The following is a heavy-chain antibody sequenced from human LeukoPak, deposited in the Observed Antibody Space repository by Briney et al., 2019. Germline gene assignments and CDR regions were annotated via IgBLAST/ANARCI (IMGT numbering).Heavy chain of an antibody. CDR1: GFTFSSYS. J-gene: IGHJ4*02. CDR2: ISSSSSYI. V-gene: IGHV3-21*01. D-gene: IGHD4-17*01. Sequence: GGSLRLSCAASGFTFSSYSMNWVRQAPGKGLEWVSSISSSSSYIYYAGSVKGRFTISRDNAKNSLYLQMNSLRAEDTAVYYCARDDLDYGDYSAFDYWGQGTLVTVSS. CDR3: ARDDLDYGDYSAFDY.